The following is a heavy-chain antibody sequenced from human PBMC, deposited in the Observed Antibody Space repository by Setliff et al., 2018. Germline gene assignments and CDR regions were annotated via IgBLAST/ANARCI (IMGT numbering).Heavy chain of an antibody. CDR1: GFTFSSHW. D-gene: IGHD2-2*01. CDR2: INQGGNDE. J-gene: IGHJ4*02. Sequence: GGSLRLSCAAAGFTFSSHWMHWVRQAPGKGLEWVANINQGGNDEKYVDSVKGRFTISRDNAKNTLYLQMNSLRAEDTAVYYCARAHSSTLSVHDYWGQGTLVTVSS. CDR3: ARAHSSTLSVHDY. V-gene: IGHV3-7*01.